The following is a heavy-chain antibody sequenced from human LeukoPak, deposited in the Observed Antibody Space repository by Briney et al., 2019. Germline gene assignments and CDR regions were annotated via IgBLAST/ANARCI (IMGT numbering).Heavy chain of an antibody. D-gene: IGHD6-13*01. CDR2: FDPEDGET. J-gene: IGHJ4*02. Sequence: ASVKVSCKVSGYTLTELSMHWVRQAPGKGLEGMGGFDPEDGETIYAQKFQGRVTMTEDTSTDTAYMELSSLRSEDTAVYYCATSFRAQQLVRYWGQGTLVTVSS. CDR1: GYTLTELS. V-gene: IGHV1-24*01. CDR3: ATSFRAQQLVRY.